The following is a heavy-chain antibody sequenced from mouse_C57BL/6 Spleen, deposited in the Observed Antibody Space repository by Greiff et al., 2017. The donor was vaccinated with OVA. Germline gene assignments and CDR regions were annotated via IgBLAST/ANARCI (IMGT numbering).Heavy chain of an antibody. CDR2: INPYNGGT. CDR3: ARGRCGDYAGYFDV. D-gene: IGHD2-13*01. CDR1: GYTFTDYY. J-gene: IGHJ1*03. V-gene: IGHV1-19*01. Sequence: VQLQQSGPVLVKPGASVKMSCKASGYTFTDYYMNWVKQSHGKSLEWIGVINPYNGGTSYNQKFKGKATLTVDKSSSTAYMELNSLTSEDSAVYYCARGRCGDYAGYFDVWGTGTTVTVSS.